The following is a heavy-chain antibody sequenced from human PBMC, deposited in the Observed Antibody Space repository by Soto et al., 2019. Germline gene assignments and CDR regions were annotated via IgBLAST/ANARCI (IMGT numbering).Heavy chain of an antibody. Sequence: GGSLRLSCAASGFTFSSYGMHWVRQAPGKGLEWVAVIWYDGSNKYYADSVKGRFTISRDNSKNTLYLQMNSLRAEDTAVYYCARDKEQLVSLVGYSWFDPWGQGTLVTVSS. D-gene: IGHD6-13*01. CDR2: IWYDGSNK. J-gene: IGHJ5*02. CDR1: GFTFSSYG. CDR3: ARDKEQLVSLVGYSWFDP. V-gene: IGHV3-33*01.